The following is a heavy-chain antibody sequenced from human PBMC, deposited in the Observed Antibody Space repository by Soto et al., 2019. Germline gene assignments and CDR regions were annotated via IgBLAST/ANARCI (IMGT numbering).Heavy chain of an antibody. CDR1: GYTLTGYY. Sequence: EASVKASCKAPGYTLTGYYMRWVRQAPGQGLEWMGWISAYNGNTNYAQKLQGRVTMTTDTSTSTAYMELRSLRSDDTAVYYCARDPSLVITFGGVIIFDYWGQGTLVTVSS. CDR2: ISAYNGNT. V-gene: IGHV1-18*04. CDR3: ARDPSLVITFGGVIIFDY. J-gene: IGHJ4*02. D-gene: IGHD3-16*02.